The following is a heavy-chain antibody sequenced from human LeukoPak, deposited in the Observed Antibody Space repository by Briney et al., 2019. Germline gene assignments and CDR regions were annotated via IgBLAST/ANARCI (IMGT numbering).Heavy chain of an antibody. D-gene: IGHD4-23*01. CDR1: GDSMSSNNW. CDR3: ATLTGGDDAFDI. CDR2: IFRSGST. Sequence: PSGTLSLTCDVSGDSMSSNNWWSWVRQPPGKGLEWIGEIFRSGSTNYNPSLQSRVTISVLTSKNRFSLKLSSVTAADTAVYYCATLTGGDDAFDIWGQGTMVTVSS. J-gene: IGHJ3*02. V-gene: IGHV4-4*02.